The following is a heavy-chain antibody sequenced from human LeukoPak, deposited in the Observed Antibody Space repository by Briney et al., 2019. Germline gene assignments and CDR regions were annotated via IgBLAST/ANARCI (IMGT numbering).Heavy chain of an antibody. V-gene: IGHV3-7*01. Sequence: GGSLRLSCAASGFTFRSYAMSWVRQAPGKGLERVAHMNQDGSANYYVDSVRGRFTISRDNAKNSLFLQMNSLRAEDSAVYYCATTVAGYPNDYLDFWGRGTLVTVSS. CDR3: ATTVAGYPNDYLDF. CDR1: GFTFRSYA. D-gene: IGHD6-19*01. CDR2: MNQDGSAN. J-gene: IGHJ4*02.